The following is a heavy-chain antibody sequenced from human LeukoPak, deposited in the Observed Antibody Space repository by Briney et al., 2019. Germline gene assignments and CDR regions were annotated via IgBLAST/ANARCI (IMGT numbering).Heavy chain of an antibody. J-gene: IGHJ3*02. D-gene: IGHD3-10*01. CDR1: GGTFRYYA. V-gene: IGHV1-69*04. CDR3: ARDIGGYESRFGAFDI. Sequence: GSSVKVSCRASGGTFRYYAINWVRQAPGQGLDWMGRIIPIIGFTNYSQTFQGRITITADKSMSTAYMELSSLRSDDTAVYYCARDIGGYESRFGAFDIWGQGTMVTVSS. CDR2: IIPIIGFT.